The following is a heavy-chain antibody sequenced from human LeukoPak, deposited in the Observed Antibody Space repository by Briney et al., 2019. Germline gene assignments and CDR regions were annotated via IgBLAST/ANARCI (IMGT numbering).Heavy chain of an antibody. D-gene: IGHD1-26*01. V-gene: IGHV3-23*01. CDR1: GFTFSKYT. CDR2: ISGSGGST. Sequence: PSGGSLRLSCVASGFTFSKYTMSWVRQAPGKGLEWVSAISGSGGSTCYADSVKGRFTISRDNSKNTLYLQMNSLRAGDTAVYYCAKDQGGSYIRIKLWVFDYWGQGTLVTVSS. CDR3: AKDQGGSYIRIKLWVFDY. J-gene: IGHJ4*02.